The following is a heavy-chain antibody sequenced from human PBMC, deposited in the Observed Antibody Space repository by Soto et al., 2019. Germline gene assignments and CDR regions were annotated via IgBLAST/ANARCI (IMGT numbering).Heavy chain of an antibody. J-gene: IGHJ5*02. CDR3: ARVRGIRIFLSEFDP. CDR1: GYTFTTYG. D-gene: IGHD3-9*01. Sequence: ASVKVSCKASGYTFTTYGISWVRQAPGQGLEWMGWISAYNGNTKYAQKFQGRVTMTTDTSTNTAYMELRSLRSDDTAVYYCARVRGIRIFLSEFDPWGQGTLVTVSS. CDR2: ISAYNGNT. V-gene: IGHV1-18*01.